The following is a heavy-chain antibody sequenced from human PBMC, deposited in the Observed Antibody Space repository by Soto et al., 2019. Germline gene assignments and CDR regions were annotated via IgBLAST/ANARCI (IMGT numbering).Heavy chain of an antibody. CDR1: GYSFSSYW. J-gene: IGHJ3*02. Sequence: PVESLKISCKCSGYSFSSYWIGWVRQIPGKGLEWMGINNPADFDTRYSPSFQGQVTIPADKSISTAYLQWSSLKASDTAMYFCARHRGYCIATTCYDAFDIWGQGTMVTVSS. D-gene: IGHD2-2*03. V-gene: IGHV5-51*01. CDR3: ARHRGYCIATTCYDAFDI. CDR2: NNPADFDT.